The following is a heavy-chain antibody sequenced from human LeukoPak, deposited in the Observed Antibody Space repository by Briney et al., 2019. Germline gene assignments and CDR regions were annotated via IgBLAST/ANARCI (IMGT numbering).Heavy chain of an antibody. J-gene: IGHJ5*02. D-gene: IGHD6-19*01. CDR3: AREYNSGTYNWFDT. CDR2: ISSSTSYI. V-gene: IGHV3-21*01. Sequence: GSLRLSCAASGFTFSDYYMSWVRQAPGKGLEWVSSISSSTSYIFYEDSVKGRFTISRDNAKNSLYLQMNSLRAEDTAVYYCAREYNSGTYNWFDTWGQGTLVTVSS. CDR1: GFTFSDYY.